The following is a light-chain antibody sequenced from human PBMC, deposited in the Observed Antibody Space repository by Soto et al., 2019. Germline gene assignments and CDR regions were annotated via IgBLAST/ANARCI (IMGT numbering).Light chain of an antibody. Sequence: DIQMTQSPSTLSASVGDRVTITCRASQSISSWLAWYQQKPGKAPKLLIYDASSLESGVPSRFSGSGSGTEFTLTISSLQPDDFATSYCQQYNSSPWTFGQGTKVDIK. CDR2: DAS. CDR3: QQYNSSPWT. CDR1: QSISSW. V-gene: IGKV1-5*01. J-gene: IGKJ1*01.